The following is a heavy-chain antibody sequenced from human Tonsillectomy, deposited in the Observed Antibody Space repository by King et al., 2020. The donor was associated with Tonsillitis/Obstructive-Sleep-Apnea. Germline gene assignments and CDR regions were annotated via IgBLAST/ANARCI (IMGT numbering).Heavy chain of an antibody. CDR2: INPNSGGT. CDR3: AREADYGDYVGDY. D-gene: IGHD4-17*01. V-gene: IGHV1-2*06. Sequence: QVQLVESGAEVKKPGASVKVSCKASGYTFTGYYMHWVRQAPGQGLEWMGRINPNSGGTNYAQKFQGRVTMTRDTSISTAYMELSRLRSDDTAVYYCAREADYGDYVGDYWGQGTLVTVSS. J-gene: IGHJ4*02. CDR1: GYTFTGYY.